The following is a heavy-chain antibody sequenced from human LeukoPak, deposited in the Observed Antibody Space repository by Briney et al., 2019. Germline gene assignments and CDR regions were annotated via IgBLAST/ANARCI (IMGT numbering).Heavy chain of an antibody. D-gene: IGHD7-27*01. CDR1: GFTFTSYT. J-gene: IGHJ4*02. V-gene: IGHV3-23*01. Sequence: EGSLRLSCAASGFTFTSYTMYWVRQAPGKGLEWVSIIGNNGGGIHYADSVRGRFTISRDNSKNTLYLQMTNLRVDDTALYYCAIDPNWETHNWGQGVLVTVSS. CDR3: AIDPNWETHN. CDR2: IGNNGGGI.